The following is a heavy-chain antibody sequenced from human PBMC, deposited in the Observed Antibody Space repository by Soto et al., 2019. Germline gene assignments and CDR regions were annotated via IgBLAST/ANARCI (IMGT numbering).Heavy chain of an antibody. CDR1: GYTFTSCG. V-gene: IGHV1-18*01. CDR2: INPYNGNT. D-gene: IGHD6-13*01. Sequence: ASVKVSCKASGYTFTSCGISWVRQAPGQGLEWMAWINPYNGNTKYAEKFLGRVTVTTSTATAYMEVRSLTSDDTAVFYCARVGVGLAAPRVWPYWGQGTPVTVSS. J-gene: IGHJ4*02. CDR3: ARVGVGLAAPRVWPY.